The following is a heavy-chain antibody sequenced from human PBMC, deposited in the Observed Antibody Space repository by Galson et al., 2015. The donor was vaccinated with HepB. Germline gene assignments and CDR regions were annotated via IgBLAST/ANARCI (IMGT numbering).Heavy chain of an antibody. CDR1: GFTFSNAW. Sequence: SLRLSCAASGFTFSNAWMNWVRQAPGKGLEWVGRIKSKTDGGTTDYAAPVKGRFTISRDDSKNTLYLQMNSLKTEDTAVYYCTTATSAAATLYYYYYYMDVWGKGTTVTVSS. V-gene: IGHV3-15*07. J-gene: IGHJ6*03. CDR2: IKSKTDGGTT. CDR3: TTATSAAATLYYYYYYMDV. D-gene: IGHD6-13*01.